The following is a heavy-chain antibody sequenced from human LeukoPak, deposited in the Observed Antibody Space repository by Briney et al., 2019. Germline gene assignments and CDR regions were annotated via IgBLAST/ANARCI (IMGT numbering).Heavy chain of an antibody. Sequence: GGSLRLSCAASGFTFSYHWMTWVRQAPGKGLEWVANIKNDGAVKNYVDSVKGRFTISRDNAKNSLYLQMNSLRAEDTAVYYCARIRTTVRFFDYWGQGTPVTVSS. CDR1: GFTFSYHW. CDR3: ARIRTTVRFFDY. D-gene: IGHD4-17*01. V-gene: IGHV3-7*01. CDR2: IKNDGAVK. J-gene: IGHJ4*02.